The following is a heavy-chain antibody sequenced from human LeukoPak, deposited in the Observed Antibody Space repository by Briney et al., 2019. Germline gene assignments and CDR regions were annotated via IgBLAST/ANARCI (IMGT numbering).Heavy chain of an antibody. V-gene: IGHV1-2*02. CDR2: INPNSGGT. J-gene: IGHJ4*02. D-gene: IGHD6-6*01. CDR3: ARGGEYSSPSDY. CDR1: GYTFTGYY. Sequence: ASVKVSCQASGYTFTGYYMHWVRQAPGQGREWMGWINPNSGGTNYAQKFQGRVTMARDTSISTAYMELSRLRSDDTVVYYGARGGEYSSPSDYWGQGTLVTVSS.